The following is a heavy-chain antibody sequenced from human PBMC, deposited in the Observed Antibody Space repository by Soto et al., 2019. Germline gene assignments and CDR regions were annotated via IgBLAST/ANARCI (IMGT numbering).Heavy chain of an antibody. Sequence: QLQLQESGSGLVKPSQTLALTCAVSGCSISSGGYYWSWLRQPPGKGLELIGYIYHSGSTYYNPSLKSRVTISVDRSKNQFSLTLSSVTAADTAVYYCAAGGGLPRYYWGQGTLVTVSS. CDR1: GCSISSGGYY. CDR3: AAGGGLPRYY. V-gene: IGHV4-30-2*02. D-gene: IGHD5-12*01. CDR2: IYHSGST. J-gene: IGHJ4*02.